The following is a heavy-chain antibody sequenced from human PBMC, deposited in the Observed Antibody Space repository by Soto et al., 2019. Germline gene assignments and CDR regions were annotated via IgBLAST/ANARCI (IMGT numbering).Heavy chain of an antibody. CDR1: GFTVSSYS. V-gene: IGHV3-21*01. CDR3: ARAGDYIWGSYDY. Sequence: GGSLRLSCAASGFTVSSYSMNWVRQAPGKGLEWVSSISSSSSYIYYADSVKGRFTISRDNGKNSLYLQMNSLRAEDTAVYYCARAGDYIWGSYDYWGQGTLVTVSS. CDR2: ISSSSSYI. D-gene: IGHD3-16*01. J-gene: IGHJ4*02.